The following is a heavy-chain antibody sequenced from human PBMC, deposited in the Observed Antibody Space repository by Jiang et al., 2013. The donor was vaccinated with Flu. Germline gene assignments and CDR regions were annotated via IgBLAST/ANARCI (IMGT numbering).Heavy chain of an antibody. Sequence: SGAEVKKPGASVKVSCKASGYTFTSYAMHWVRQAPGQRLEWMGWINAGNGNTKYSQKFQGRVTITRDTSASTAYMELSSLRSEDTAVYYCARGRPHYYGSAQAAGCMDVWGQGTTVTVSS. V-gene: IGHV1-3*01. CDR3: ARGRPHYYGSAQAAGCMDV. J-gene: IGHJ6*02. CDR2: INAGNGNT. D-gene: IGHD3-10*01. CDR1: GYTFTSYA.